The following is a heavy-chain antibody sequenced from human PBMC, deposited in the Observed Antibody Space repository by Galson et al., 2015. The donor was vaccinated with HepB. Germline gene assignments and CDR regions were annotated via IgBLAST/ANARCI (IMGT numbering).Heavy chain of an antibody. V-gene: IGHV3-11*01. D-gene: IGHD2-2*01. J-gene: IGHJ4*02. Sequence: SLRLSCAASGFTFSDYFMSWIRQAPGKGLEWVSYISSSGSTIYYADSVKGRFTISRDNAKNSLYLQMNSLRAEDTAVYYCARDCSSTSCYGPGPIDYWGQGTLVTVSS. CDR2: ISSSGSTI. CDR3: ARDCSSTSCYGPGPIDY. CDR1: GFTFSDYF.